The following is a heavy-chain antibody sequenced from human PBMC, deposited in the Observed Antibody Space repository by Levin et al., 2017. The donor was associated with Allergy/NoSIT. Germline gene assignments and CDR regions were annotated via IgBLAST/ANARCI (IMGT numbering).Heavy chain of an antibody. Sequence: SSETLSLTCIVSGGSISSSGYYWGWIRQPPGKGLEWIGTIYYSGTTYYNPSLKSRVTISVDTSKNQFSLKLSSVTAADTAVYYCARKRSACTSSTCYGIDYWGQGTRVTVSS. J-gene: IGHJ4*02. CDR1: GGSISSSGYY. D-gene: IGHD2-2*01. CDR3: ARKRSACTSSTCYGIDY. CDR2: IYYSGTT. V-gene: IGHV4-39*01.